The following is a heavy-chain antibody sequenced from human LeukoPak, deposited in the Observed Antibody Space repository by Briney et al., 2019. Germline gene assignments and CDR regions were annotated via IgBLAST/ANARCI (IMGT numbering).Heavy chain of an antibody. Sequence: SGGSLRLSCAASGFTFSSYSMNWVRQAPGKGLEWVSSISSSSSYIYYADSVKGRFTISRDNAKNSLYLQMNSLRAEDTAVYYCAREMAGGAVPSPSDYWGQGTLVTVSS. D-gene: IGHD6-19*01. J-gene: IGHJ4*02. CDR2: ISSSSSYI. CDR1: GFTFSSYS. CDR3: AREMAGGAVPSPSDY. V-gene: IGHV3-21*01.